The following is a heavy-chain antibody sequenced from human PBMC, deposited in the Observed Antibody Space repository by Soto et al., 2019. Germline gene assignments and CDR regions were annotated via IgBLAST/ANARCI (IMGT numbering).Heavy chain of an antibody. Sequence: PGGSLRLSCAASGFTFSSYAMSWVRQAPGKGLEWVSAISGSGGSTYYADSVKGRFTISRDNSKNTLYLQMNSLRAEDTAVYYCAKVHSSGWYFQSPRGYYFDYWGQGTLVTVSS. CDR2: ISGSGGST. CDR1: GFTFSSYA. V-gene: IGHV3-23*01. D-gene: IGHD6-19*01. J-gene: IGHJ4*02. CDR3: AKVHSSGWYFQSPRGYYFDY.